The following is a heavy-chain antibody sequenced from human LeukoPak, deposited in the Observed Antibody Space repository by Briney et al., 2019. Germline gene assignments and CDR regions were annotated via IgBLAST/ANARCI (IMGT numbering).Heavy chain of an antibody. D-gene: IGHD1-7*01. Sequence: SETLSLTCAVYGGSFSGYYWSWIRQPPGKGLEWIGEINHSGSTNYNPSLKSRVTISVDTSKNQFSLKLSSVTAADTAVYYCARHFDQGPNYPEGDYWGQGTLVTVSS. V-gene: IGHV4-34*01. CDR2: INHSGST. J-gene: IGHJ4*02. CDR3: ARHFDQGPNYPEGDY. CDR1: GGSFSGYY.